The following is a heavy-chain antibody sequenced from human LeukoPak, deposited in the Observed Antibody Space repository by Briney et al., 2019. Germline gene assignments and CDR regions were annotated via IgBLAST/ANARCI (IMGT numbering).Heavy chain of an antibody. J-gene: IGHJ6*03. V-gene: IGHV3-21*01. CDR2: ISSSSRYI. CDR1: GFTFSSYS. Sequence: GGSLRLSCAASGFTFSSYSMNWVRQAPGKGLEWVSSISSSSRYIYYADSVKGRFTISRDNAKNSLYLQMNSLRAEDTAVYYCATSAVGPLVGATYYYYYYMDVWGKGTTVTVSS. D-gene: IGHD1-26*01. CDR3: ATSAVGPLVGATYYYYYYMDV.